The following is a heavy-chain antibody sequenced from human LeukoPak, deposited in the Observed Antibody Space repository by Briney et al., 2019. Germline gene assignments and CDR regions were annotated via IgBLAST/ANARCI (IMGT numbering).Heavy chain of an antibody. Sequence: GGSLRLSCAASGFTFSRYGMSWVRPAPGKGLEWVSAISGSGGSTYYADSVKGRFTISRDNSKNTLYLQMNSLRAEDTALYYCAKDLTTVTTAWGQGTLVTVSS. J-gene: IGHJ4*02. CDR3: AKDLTTVTTA. CDR1: GFTFSRYG. CDR2: ISGSGGST. V-gene: IGHV3-23*01. D-gene: IGHD4-17*01.